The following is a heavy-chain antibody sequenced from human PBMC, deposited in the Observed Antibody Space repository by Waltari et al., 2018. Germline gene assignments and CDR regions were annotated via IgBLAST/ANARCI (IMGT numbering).Heavy chain of an antibody. V-gene: IGHV1-2*02. CDR2: FIPNSRGP. J-gene: IGHJ3*02. CDR1: GYTFTGYY. CDR3: ASTIVATIGHDAFDI. D-gene: IGHD5-12*01. Sequence: QVQLVQSGAEVKKPGASVKVSCKASGYTFTGYYMNWVRQAPGKGLEWKGWFIPNSRGPNYAQKFQCRVTMTRDTSISTAYMELSRLRSDDTAVYYCASTIVATIGHDAFDIWGQGTMVTVSS.